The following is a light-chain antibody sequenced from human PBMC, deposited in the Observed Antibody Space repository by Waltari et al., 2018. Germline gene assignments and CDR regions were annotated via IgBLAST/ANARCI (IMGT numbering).Light chain of an antibody. Sequence: EIVLTQSPGTLSLSPGERATLSCRASQSVSRTLAWYQQKPGQAPRLLIYDASSRAPGIPDMFSGSGSGTDFSLTISRLEPEDFAVYYCQKYGTLPATFGQGTKVEIK. CDR3: QKYGTLPAT. J-gene: IGKJ1*01. CDR2: DAS. CDR1: QSVSRT. V-gene: IGKV3-20*01.